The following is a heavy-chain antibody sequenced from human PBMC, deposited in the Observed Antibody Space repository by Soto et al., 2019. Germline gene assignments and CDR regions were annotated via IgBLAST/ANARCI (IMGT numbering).Heavy chain of an antibody. CDR3: ARVYCISTSCQGVGWFDP. CDR1: GYTFTSYG. V-gene: IGHV1-18*01. J-gene: IGHJ5*02. CDR2: ISAYNGNT. Sequence: QVQLVQSGAEVKKPGASVKVSCKASGYTFTSYGISWVRQAPGQGLERMGWISAYNGNTNYAQKLQGRVTMTTDTSTSTAYMELRSLRSDDTAVYYCARVYCISTSCQGVGWFDPWGQGTLVTVSS. D-gene: IGHD2-2*01.